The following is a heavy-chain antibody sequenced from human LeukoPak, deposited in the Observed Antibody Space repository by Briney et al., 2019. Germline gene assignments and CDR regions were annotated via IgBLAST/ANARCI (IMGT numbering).Heavy chain of an antibody. D-gene: IGHD3-10*01. V-gene: IGHV3-15*01. J-gene: IGHJ4*02. CDR2: IKGKTDGETT. CDR3: TTEGYYVSGIY. Sequence: GGSLRLSCAASGFTFNNARMSWVRQAPGKGLEWVGRIKGKTDGETTDYATPVKGGFIISRDDSKDTLNLQMNSLKTEDTSVYYCTTEGYYVSGIYWGQGTLVIVSA. CDR1: GFTFNNAR.